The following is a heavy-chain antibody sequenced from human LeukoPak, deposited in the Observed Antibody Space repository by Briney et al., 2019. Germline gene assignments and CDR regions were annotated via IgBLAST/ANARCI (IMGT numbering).Heavy chain of an antibody. CDR2: INHSGST. Sequence: SETLSLTCAVYGGSFSGYYWSWIRQPPGKGLEWIGEINHSGSTNYNPSLKSRVTISVDTSKNQFSLKLSSVTAADTAVYYCAREGGIGVSWGQGTLVTVSS. V-gene: IGHV4-34*01. D-gene: IGHD3-22*01. CDR1: GGSFSGYY. CDR3: AREGGIGVS. J-gene: IGHJ5*02.